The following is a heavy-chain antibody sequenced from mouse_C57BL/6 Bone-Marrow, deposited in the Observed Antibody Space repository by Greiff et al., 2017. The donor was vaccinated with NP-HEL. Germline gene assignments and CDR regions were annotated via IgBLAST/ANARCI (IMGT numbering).Heavy chain of an antibody. V-gene: IGHV1-59*01. Sequence: QVQLQQPGAELVRPGTSVKLSCKASGYTFTSYWMHWVKQRPGQGLEWIGVIDPSDSYTNYNQKFKGKATLTVDTSSSTAYMQLSSLTSEDSAVYYCARVSSMVKWIAYGGRGTLVTVTA. J-gene: IGHJ3*01. D-gene: IGHD2-2*01. CDR1: GYTFTSYW. CDR3: ARVSSMVKWIAY. CDR2: IDPSDSYT.